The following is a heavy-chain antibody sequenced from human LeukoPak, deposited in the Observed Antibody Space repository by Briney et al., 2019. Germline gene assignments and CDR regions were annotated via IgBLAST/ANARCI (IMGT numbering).Heavy chain of an antibody. CDR3: ARGTSIAARPVGY. V-gene: IGHV1-2*02. Sequence: EASVKVSCKASGYTFTGYYMHWVRQAPGQGLEWMGWINPNSGGTNYARKFQGRVTMTRDTSISTAYMELSRLRSDDTAVYYCARGTSIAARPVGYWGQGTLVTVSS. D-gene: IGHD6-6*01. CDR2: INPNSGGT. CDR1: GYTFTGYY. J-gene: IGHJ4*02.